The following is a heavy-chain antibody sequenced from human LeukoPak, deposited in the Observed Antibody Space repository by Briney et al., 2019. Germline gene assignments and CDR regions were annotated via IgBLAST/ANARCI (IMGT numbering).Heavy chain of an antibody. CDR1: GGSISSGSYY. D-gene: IGHD7-27*01. CDR3: ARVSTGDRGDAFDI. Sequence: SETLSLTCTVSGGSISSGSYYWSWIRQPAGKGLEWIGRIYTSGSTNYNPSLKSRVTISVDTSKNQFSLKLSSVTAADTAVYYCARVSTGDRGDAFDIWGQGTMVTVSS. J-gene: IGHJ3*02. CDR2: IYTSGST. V-gene: IGHV4-61*02.